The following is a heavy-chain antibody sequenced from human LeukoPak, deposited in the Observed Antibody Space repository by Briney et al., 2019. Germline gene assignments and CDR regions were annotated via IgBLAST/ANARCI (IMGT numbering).Heavy chain of an antibody. CDR1: GFTFSSYG. D-gene: IGHD5-18*01. CDR2: ISGSGGST. V-gene: IGHV3-23*01. J-gene: IGHJ4*02. Sequence: PGGTLRLPCAASGFTFSSYGMSWVRQAPGKGLEWVSAISGSGGSTYYADSAKGRFTISRDNSKNTLYLQMNSLRAEDTAVYYCANTPTGGGRGYSYGYLLPLDYWGQGTLVTVSS. CDR3: ANTPTGGGRGYSYGYLLPLDY.